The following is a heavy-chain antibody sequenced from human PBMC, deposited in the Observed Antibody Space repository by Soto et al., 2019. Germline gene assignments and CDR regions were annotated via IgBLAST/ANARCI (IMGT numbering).Heavy chain of an antibody. CDR3: ARGQLRYYYYYYMDV. CDR1: GGSISSYY. J-gene: IGHJ6*03. D-gene: IGHD2-2*01. Sequence: SETLSLTCTVSGGSISSYYWSWIRQPPGKGLEWIGYIYYRGSTNYNPSLKSRVTISIDTSKNQYSLKLSSVTAADTAEYYCARGQLRYYYYYYMDVWGKGTTVTVSS. V-gene: IGHV4-59*01. CDR2: IYYRGST.